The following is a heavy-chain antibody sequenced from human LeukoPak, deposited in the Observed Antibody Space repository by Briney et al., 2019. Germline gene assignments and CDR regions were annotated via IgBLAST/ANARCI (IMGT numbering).Heavy chain of an antibody. V-gene: IGHV3-23*01. Sequence: PGGSLRLSCAASGFTFSSYAMSWVRQAPGKGLEWVSAISGSGGSTYYADSVKGRFTISRDNSKNTLYLQMNSLRAEDTAVYYCAKDSGSGSYYNYHDAFDIWGQGTMVTVSS. D-gene: IGHD3-10*01. CDR3: AKDSGSGSYYNYHDAFDI. CDR1: GFTFSSYA. CDR2: ISGSGGST. J-gene: IGHJ3*02.